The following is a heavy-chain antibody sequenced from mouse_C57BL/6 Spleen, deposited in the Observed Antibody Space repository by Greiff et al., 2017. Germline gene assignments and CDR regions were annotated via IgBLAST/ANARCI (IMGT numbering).Heavy chain of an antibody. CDR2: IYPGDGDT. V-gene: IGHV1-82*01. J-gene: IGHJ2*01. CDR1: GYAFSSSW. Sequence: QVQLQQSGPELVKPGASVKISCKASGYAFSSSWMNWVKQRPGKGLEWIGRIYPGDGDTNYNGKFKGKATLTADKSSSTAYMQLSSLTSEDSAVYFCATLPGGYWGQGTTLTVSS. CDR3: ATLPGGY.